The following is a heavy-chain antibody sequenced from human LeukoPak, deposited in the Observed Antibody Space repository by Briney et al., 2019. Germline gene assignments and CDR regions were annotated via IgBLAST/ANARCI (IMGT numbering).Heavy chain of an antibody. V-gene: IGHV3-66*01. Sequence: GGSLRLSCAASGFSISTNYMSWVRQAPGKGLEWVSVIYSGGSTYYTDSVKGGFTISRDSSKTTLYLQMNSLRAEDTAVYYCARESLYYDSSGPGVWGQGTTVTVSS. J-gene: IGHJ6*02. CDR3: ARESLYYDSSGPGV. D-gene: IGHD3-22*01. CDR1: GFSISTNY. CDR2: IYSGGST.